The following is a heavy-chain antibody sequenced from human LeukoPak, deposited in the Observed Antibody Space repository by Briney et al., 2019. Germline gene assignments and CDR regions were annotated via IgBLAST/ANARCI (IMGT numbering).Heavy chain of an antibody. CDR2: ISGSGGST. CDR1: GFTFSSYA. V-gene: IGHV3-23*01. D-gene: IGHD1-26*01. J-gene: IGHJ4*02. Sequence: GGSLRLSCAASGFTFSSYAMSWVRQAPGKGLEWVSAISGSGGSTYYADSVKGRFTISRDNSKNTLYPQMNSLRAEDTAVYYCAKDQGGSYMFGYFDYWGQGTLVTVSS. CDR3: AKDQGGSYMFGYFDY.